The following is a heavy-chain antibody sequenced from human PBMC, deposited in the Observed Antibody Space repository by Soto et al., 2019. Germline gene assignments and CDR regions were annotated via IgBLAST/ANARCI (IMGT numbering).Heavy chain of an antibody. J-gene: IGHJ3*02. V-gene: IGHV4-59*08. Sequence: PSETLSLTCTVSGGSISSYYWSWIRQPPGKGLEWIGYIYDSGSTNYNPSLKSRVTISVDTSKNQFSLKLSSVTAADTAVYYCARRGESTTVFAFDIWGQGTMVTVSS. CDR2: IYDSGST. CDR3: ARRGESTTVFAFDI. CDR1: GGSISSYY. D-gene: IGHD4-17*01.